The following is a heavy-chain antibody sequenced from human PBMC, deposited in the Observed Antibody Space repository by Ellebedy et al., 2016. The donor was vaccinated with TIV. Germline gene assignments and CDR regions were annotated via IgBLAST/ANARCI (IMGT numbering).Heavy chain of an antibody. Sequence: SETLSLTXNVSGDGISRFYWSWIRQSPSRGLQWLGRTYYRSKRYTYYAESVKSRITINQDTSKNHFSLQLNSVTPEDTAVYYCARDFTTVRGVMNPFDYWGQGTLVTVSS. V-gene: IGHV6-1*01. D-gene: IGHD3-10*01. CDR2: TYYRSKRYT. CDR1: GDGISRFY. J-gene: IGHJ4*02. CDR3: ARDFTTVRGVMNPFDY.